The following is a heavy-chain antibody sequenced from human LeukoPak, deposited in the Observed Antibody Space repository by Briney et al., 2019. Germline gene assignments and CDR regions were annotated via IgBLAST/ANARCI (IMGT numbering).Heavy chain of an antibody. J-gene: IGHJ4*02. Sequence: PGGSLRLSCAASGFTFSSSAMSWVRQAPGKGLEWVSAISNNGGYTYYADSVKGRFTISRDTSKNTLFLQMNSLRAGDTGVYYCAKEAGRDFDFWGQGTLVTVSS. CDR1: GFTFSSSA. V-gene: IGHV3-23*01. CDR3: AKEAGRDFDF. D-gene: IGHD6-19*01. CDR2: ISNNGGYT.